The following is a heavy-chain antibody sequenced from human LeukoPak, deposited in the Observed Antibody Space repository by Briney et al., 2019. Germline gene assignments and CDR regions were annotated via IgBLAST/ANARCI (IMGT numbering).Heavy chain of an antibody. CDR1: GFTFSSYA. Sequence: PGGSLRLSCAASGFTFSSYAMSWVRQAPGKGLEWVSAISGSGGSTYYADSVKGRFTISRDNSKNTPYLQMNSLRAEDTAVYYCAKDPLYYDILTADYWGQGTLVTVSS. CDR2: ISGSGGST. CDR3: AKDPLYYDILTADY. J-gene: IGHJ4*02. V-gene: IGHV3-23*01. D-gene: IGHD3-9*01.